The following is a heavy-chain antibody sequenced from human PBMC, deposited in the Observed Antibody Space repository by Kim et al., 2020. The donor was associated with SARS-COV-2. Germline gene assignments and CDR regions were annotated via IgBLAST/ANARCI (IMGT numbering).Heavy chain of an antibody. CDR2: ISGSGGNT. J-gene: IGHJ4*02. D-gene: IGHD3-9*01. CDR1: GFTFSSYA. Sequence: GGSLRLSCAASGFTFSSYAMSWVRQAPGKGLEWVSSISGSGGNTYYADSVKGRFTISRDNTKNTLYLQMNSLRAEDTAVYYCAKDLEYYDILSGYDTWGQGTLVTVSS. CDR3: AKDLEYYDILSGYDT. V-gene: IGHV3-23*01.